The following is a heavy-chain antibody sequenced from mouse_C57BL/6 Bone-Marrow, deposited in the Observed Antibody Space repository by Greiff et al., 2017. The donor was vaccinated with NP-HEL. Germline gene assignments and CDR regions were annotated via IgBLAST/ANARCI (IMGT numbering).Heavy chain of an antibody. D-gene: IGHD5-1*01. Sequence: VQLKQPGTELVKPGASVKLSCKASGYTFTSYWMHWVKQRPGQGLEWIGNINPSNGGTNYNEKFKSKATLTVDKSSTAYMQLSSLTSEDSAVYYCARASTHWYFDVWGTGTTVTVSS. J-gene: IGHJ1*03. V-gene: IGHV1-53*01. CDR2: INPSNGGT. CDR1: GYTFTSYW. CDR3: ARASTHWYFDV.